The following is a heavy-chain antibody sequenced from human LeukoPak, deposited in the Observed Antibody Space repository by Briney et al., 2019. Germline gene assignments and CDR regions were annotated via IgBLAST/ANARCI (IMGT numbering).Heavy chain of an antibody. Sequence: PGGSLRLSCAASGFTFSSYAMSWVRQAPGKGLEWVSAICGSGGSTYYADSVKGRFTISRDNSKNTLYLQMNSLRAEDTAVYYCAKINTDDYYGSGSYLVYWGQGTLVTVSS. D-gene: IGHD3-10*01. J-gene: IGHJ4*02. V-gene: IGHV3-23*01. CDR2: ICGSGGST. CDR1: GFTFSSYA. CDR3: AKINTDDYYGSGSYLVY.